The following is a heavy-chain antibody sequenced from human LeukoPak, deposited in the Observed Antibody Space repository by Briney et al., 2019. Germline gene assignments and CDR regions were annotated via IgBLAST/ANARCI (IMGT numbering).Heavy chain of an antibody. V-gene: IGHV4-39*01. J-gene: IGHJ4*02. CDR2: IYYKTGT. CDR3: ARLLVGVITTHSGDC. D-gene: IGHD3-22*01. CDR1: SDSISNSAYH. Sequence: SETLSLICTVSSDSISNSAYHWGWIRQPPGRGLEWIGTIYYKTGTYYNQSLKRRDTMSVDTPKNQFSLKLSSVSAADTAMYYCARLLVGVITTHSGDCWGQGTLVTVSS.